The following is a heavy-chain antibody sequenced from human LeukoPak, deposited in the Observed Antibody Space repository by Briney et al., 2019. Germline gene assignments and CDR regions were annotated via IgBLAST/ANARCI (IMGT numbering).Heavy chain of an antibody. J-gene: IGHJ5*02. V-gene: IGHV1-3*01. CDR3: ASVIPGTNPHKFDP. CDR2: INAGNGNT. CDR1: GYTFTSYA. D-gene: IGHD1-14*01. Sequence: GASVKVSCKASGYTFTSYAIHWVRQAPGQRLEWMGWINAGNGNTKYSQKFQGRVTITRDTSASTAYMELSSLRSEDTAVYYCASVIPGTNPHKFDPWGQGTLVTVSS.